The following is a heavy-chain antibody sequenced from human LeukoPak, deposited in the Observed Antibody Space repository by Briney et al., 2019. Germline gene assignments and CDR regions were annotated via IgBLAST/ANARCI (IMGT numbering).Heavy chain of an antibody. CDR3: ARDRTLRGGFDY. J-gene: IGHJ4*02. Sequence: SETLSLTCAVYGGSFSGYYWSWIRQPPGKGLEWIGEINHSGSTNYNPSLKSRVTISVDTSKNQFSLKLSSVTAADTAVYYCARDRTLRGGFDYWGQGTLVTVSS. V-gene: IGHV4-34*01. CDR2: INHSGST. CDR1: GGSFSGYY. D-gene: IGHD3-16*01.